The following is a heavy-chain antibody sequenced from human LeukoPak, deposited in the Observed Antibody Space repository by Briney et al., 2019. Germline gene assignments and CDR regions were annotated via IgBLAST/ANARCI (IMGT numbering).Heavy chain of an antibody. J-gene: IGHJ6*03. CDR1: GGTFSSYA. D-gene: IGHD6-6*01. CDR2: IIPIFGTA. Sequence: GASVKVSCKASGGTFSSYAISWVRQAPGQGLEWMGGIIPIFGTANYAQKFQGRVTITADESTSTAYMELSSLRSEDTAVYYCARGSEYSSSLFYYYYYMDVWGKGTTVTVSS. CDR3: ARGSEYSSSLFYYYYYMDV. V-gene: IGHV1-69*01.